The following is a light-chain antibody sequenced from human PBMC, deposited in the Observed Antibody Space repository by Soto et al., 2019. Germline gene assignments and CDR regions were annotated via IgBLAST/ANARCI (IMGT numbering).Light chain of an antibody. CDR1: QSISRW. CDR3: QQYNGYSTWK. V-gene: IGKV1-5*03. Sequence: EIQLTHSPPTLSPSVGDRATITCRTSQSISRWLAWYQQKPGKAPKLLIYKASILESGVPSRFSGSGSGTEFTLTISSPQPDDFATYYCQQYNGYSTWKFGQGTKVDIK. CDR2: KAS. J-gene: IGKJ1*01.